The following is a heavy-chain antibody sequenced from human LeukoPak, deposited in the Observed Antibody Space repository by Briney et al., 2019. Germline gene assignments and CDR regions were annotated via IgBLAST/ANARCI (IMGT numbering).Heavy chain of an antibody. CDR1: GFTFSDYY. D-gene: IGHD3-10*01. J-gene: IGHJ5*02. V-gene: IGHV3-11*01. Sequence: GGSLRLSCAASGFTFSDYYMSWIRQAPGKGLEWVSYISSSGSTIYYADSVKGRFTISRDNAKNSLYLQMNSLRAEDTAVYYCARDVTYYYGSGSYQRKNWFDPWGQGTLVTVSS. CDR3: ARDVTYYYGSGSYQRKNWFDP. CDR2: ISSSGSTI.